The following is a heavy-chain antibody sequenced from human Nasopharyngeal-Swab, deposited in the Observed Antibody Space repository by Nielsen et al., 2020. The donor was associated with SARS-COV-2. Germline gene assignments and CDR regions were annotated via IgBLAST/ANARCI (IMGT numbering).Heavy chain of an antibody. Sequence: GGSLRLSCAASGFTFSSYAMSWVRQAPGKGLEWVSVIYSGGSSTYYADSVKGRFTISRDNFKNTLYLQMNSLRAEDTAVYYCAKEDTAMGIFDYWDQGTLVTVSS. V-gene: IGHV3-23*03. CDR1: GFTFSSYA. J-gene: IGHJ4*02. D-gene: IGHD5-18*01. CDR3: AKEDTAMGIFDY. CDR2: IYSGGSST.